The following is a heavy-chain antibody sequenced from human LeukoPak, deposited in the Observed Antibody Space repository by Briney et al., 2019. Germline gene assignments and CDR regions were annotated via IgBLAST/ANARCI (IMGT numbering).Heavy chain of an antibody. Sequence: SETLSLTCTVSGGSITSSSYYWGWIRQPPGKGLEWIGSVYYSGNTYYNSSLKSRVTISVDTSKNQFSLKLSSVTAADTAVYYCARGSAVAGMDVWGKGTTVTVSS. CDR1: GGSITSSSYY. CDR3: ARGSAVAGMDV. CDR2: VYYSGNT. D-gene: IGHD6-19*01. V-gene: IGHV4-39*07. J-gene: IGHJ6*04.